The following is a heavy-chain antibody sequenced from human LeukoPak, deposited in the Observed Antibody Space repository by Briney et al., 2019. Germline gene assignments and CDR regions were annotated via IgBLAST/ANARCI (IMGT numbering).Heavy chain of an antibody. CDR1: GGSISSSSYY. Sequence: SETLSLTCTVSGGSISSSSYYWGWIRQPPGKGLEWIGSIYYSGSTYYNPSLKSRVTISVDTSKNQFSLKLSSVTAADTAVYYCVQMSIAARPDYWAREPWSPSPQ. CDR2: IYYSGST. V-gene: IGHV4-39*07. D-gene: IGHD6-6*01. J-gene: IGHJ4*02. CDR3: VQMSIAARPDY.